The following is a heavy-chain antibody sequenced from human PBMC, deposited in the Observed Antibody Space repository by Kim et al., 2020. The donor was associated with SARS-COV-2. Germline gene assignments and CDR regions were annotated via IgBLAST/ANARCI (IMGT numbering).Heavy chain of an antibody. Sequence: SETLSPTCSVSGDSISSSGYYWGWIRQPPGKGLEWIGSMYYGGNYYYYNPSLKSRVTISEDTSKNQFSLTLTSVTAADTAVYFCARQAYSSSSVWFDPWG. CDR1: GDSISSSGYY. CDR3: ARQAYSSSSVWFDP. V-gene: IGHV4-39*01. D-gene: IGHD6-6*01. CDR2: MYYGGNY. J-gene: IGHJ5*02.